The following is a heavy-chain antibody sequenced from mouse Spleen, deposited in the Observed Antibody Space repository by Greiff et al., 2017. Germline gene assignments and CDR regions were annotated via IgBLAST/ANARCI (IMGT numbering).Heavy chain of an antibody. V-gene: IGHV1-4*01. CDR2: INPSSGYT. Sequence: QVQLKQSGAELARPGASVKMSCKASGYTFTSYTMHWVKQRPGQGLEWIGYINPSSGYTKYNQKFKDKATLTADKSSSTAYMQLSSLTSEDSAVYYCARSETGAWFAYWGQGTLVTVSA. CDR3: ARSETGAWFAY. J-gene: IGHJ3*01. D-gene: IGHD4-1*01. CDR1: GYTFTSYT.